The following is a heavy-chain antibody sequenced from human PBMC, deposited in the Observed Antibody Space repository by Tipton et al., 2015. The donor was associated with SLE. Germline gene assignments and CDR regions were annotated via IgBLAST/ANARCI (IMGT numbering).Heavy chain of an antibody. CDR2: IYYSGST. D-gene: IGHD6-19*01. CDR3: ARDKGIAVGRFDP. J-gene: IGHJ5*02. V-gene: IGHV4-39*07. Sequence: WVRQAPGKGLEWVGSIYYSGSTYYNPSLKSRVTISVDTSKNQFSLKLSSVTAADTAVYYCARDKGIAVGRFDPWGQGTLVTVSS.